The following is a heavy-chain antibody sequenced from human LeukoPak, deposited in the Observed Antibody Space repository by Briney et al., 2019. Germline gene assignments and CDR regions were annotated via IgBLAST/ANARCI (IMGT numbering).Heavy chain of an antibody. D-gene: IGHD6-13*01. V-gene: IGHV1-69*04. J-gene: IGHJ5*02. CDR1: GGTFSSYA. Sequence: ASVKVSCKASGGTFSSYAISWVRQAPGQGLEWMGRIIPILGIANYAQNFQGRVTITADKSTSTAYMELSSLRSEDTAVYYCARGAAAAAPNWFDPWGQGTLVTVSS. CDR3: ARGAAAAAPNWFDP. CDR2: IIPILGIA.